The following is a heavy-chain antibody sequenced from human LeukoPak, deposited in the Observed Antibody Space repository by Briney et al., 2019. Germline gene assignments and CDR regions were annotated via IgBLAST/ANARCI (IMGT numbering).Heavy chain of an antibody. J-gene: IGHJ6*03. Sequence: GGSLRLSCAASGFPFNNYYMNWVRQAPGKGLEWVSSISNNSTYIYYADSVKGRFTISRDNAKNSLYLQMNSLRAEDTAVYYCARAVSAHYYYYYMDVWGKGTTVTVSS. CDR1: GFPFNNYY. V-gene: IGHV3-21*01. CDR3: ARAVSAHYYYYYMDV. CDR2: ISNNSTYI.